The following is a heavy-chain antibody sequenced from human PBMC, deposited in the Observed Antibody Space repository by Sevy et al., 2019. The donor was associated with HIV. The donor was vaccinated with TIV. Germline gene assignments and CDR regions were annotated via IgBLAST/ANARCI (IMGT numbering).Heavy chain of an antibody. D-gene: IGHD3-3*01. CDR3: ARDFTIFGVVSGIDY. CDR2: ISDDSRYI. CDR1: GFTFRTYS. J-gene: IGHJ4*02. V-gene: IGHV3-21*04. Sequence: GGSLRLSCAASGFTFRTYSMNWVRQAPGKGLEWLSSISDDSRYIYYSDSVKGRFTISRVNAKNLLFLQMNNLRVEDTAIYYCARDFTIFGVVSGIDYWSQGNLVTVSS.